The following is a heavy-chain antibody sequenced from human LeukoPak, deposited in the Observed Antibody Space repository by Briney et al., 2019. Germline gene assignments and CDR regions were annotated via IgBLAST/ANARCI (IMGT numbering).Heavy chain of an antibody. CDR3: ARGTAGYHSSYFDY. D-gene: IGHD3-16*02. V-gene: IGHV3-74*01. CDR2: INSDGSAT. J-gene: IGHJ4*02. CDR1: GFTFSSYA. Sequence: HSGGSLRLSCAASGFTFSSYAMSWVRQAPGKGLVWVSRINSDGSATAYADSVKGRFTISRDNAENTLYLQMNSLRAEDTAVYYCARGTAGYHSSYFDYWGQGTLVTVSS.